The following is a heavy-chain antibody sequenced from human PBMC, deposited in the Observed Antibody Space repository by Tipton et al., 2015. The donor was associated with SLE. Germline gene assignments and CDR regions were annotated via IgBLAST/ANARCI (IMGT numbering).Heavy chain of an antibody. CDR1: GGSFSGYY. J-gene: IGHJ4*02. D-gene: IGHD3-16*01. Sequence: AGLVKPSETLSLTCAVYGGSFSGYYWSWIRQPPGKGLEWIGEINHSGSTNYNPSLKSRVTISVDTSKNQFSLKLSSLTAADTAVYYCARASGGPIGYWGQGTLVTVSS. CDR2: INHSGST. V-gene: IGHV4-34*01. CDR3: ARASGGPIGY.